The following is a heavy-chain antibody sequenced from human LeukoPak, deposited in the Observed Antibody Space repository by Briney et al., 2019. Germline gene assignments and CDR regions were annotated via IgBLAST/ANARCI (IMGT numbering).Heavy chain of an antibody. CDR1: GYSFSGSD. J-gene: IGHJ4*02. Sequence: GGSLRLSCAASGYSFSGSDIHWVRQAPGKGLEWVSYISSSGSTIYYADSVKGRFTISRDNAKNSLYLQMNSLRAEDTAVYYCASSWSFDYWGQGTLVTVSS. CDR3: ASSWSFDY. CDR2: ISSSGSTI. D-gene: IGHD6-13*01. V-gene: IGHV3-48*03.